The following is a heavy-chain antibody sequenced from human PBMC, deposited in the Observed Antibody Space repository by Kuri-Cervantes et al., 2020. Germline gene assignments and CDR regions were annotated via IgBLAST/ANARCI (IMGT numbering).Heavy chain of an antibody. CDR3: ARAGGGSSPPGYYFDY. J-gene: IGHJ4*02. Sequence: SVKVSCKASGGTFSSYAISWVRQAPGQGLEWMGGIIPIFGTANYAQKFQGRVTITADESTSTAYMELSSLRSEDTAVYYCARAGGGSSPPGYYFDYWGQGTPVTVSS. D-gene: IGHD1-26*01. CDR2: IIPIFGTA. V-gene: IGHV1-69*13. CDR1: GGTFSSYA.